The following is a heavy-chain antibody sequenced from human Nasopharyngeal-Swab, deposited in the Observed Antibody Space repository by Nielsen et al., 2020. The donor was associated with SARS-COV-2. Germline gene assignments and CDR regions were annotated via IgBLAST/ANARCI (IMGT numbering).Heavy chain of an antibody. CDR3: ARVGGNRRGGPDY. Sequence: SETLSLTCAVSGGSISSSNWWSWVRQPPGKGLEWIGEIYHSGSTNYNPSLKSRVTISVDKSKNQFSLKLSSVTAADTAVYYCARVGGNRRGGPDYWGQGTLVTVSS. J-gene: IGHJ4*02. CDR1: GGSISSSNW. CDR2: IYHSGST. D-gene: IGHD3-16*01. V-gene: IGHV4-4*02.